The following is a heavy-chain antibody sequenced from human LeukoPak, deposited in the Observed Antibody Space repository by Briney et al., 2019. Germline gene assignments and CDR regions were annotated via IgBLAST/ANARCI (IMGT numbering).Heavy chain of an antibody. V-gene: IGHV4-31*11. Sequence: SETLSLTCAVYGGSFSGYYWSWIRQHPGKGLEWIGYIYYSGSTYYNPSLKSRVTISVDTSKNQFSLKLSSVTAADTAVYYCARTTSNWNDEGGYFDYWGQGTLVTVSS. D-gene: IGHD1-1*01. CDR2: IYYSGST. CDR1: GGSFSGYY. J-gene: IGHJ4*02. CDR3: ARTTSNWNDEGGYFDY.